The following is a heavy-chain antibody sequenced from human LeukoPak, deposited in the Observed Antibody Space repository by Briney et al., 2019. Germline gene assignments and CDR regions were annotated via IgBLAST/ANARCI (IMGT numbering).Heavy chain of an antibody. CDR1: GFTFSNYW. CDR2: INQDGSEK. V-gene: IGHV3-7*03. Sequence: PGGSLRLSCAASGFTFSNYWMSWVRQAPGKGLEWVANINQDGSEKYYVDSVRGRFTISRDNAENSLYLQMNSLRAEDTPVYYCARTWMYSNYFRGQGTLVTVSS. CDR3: ARTWMYSNYF. J-gene: IGHJ4*02. D-gene: IGHD4-11*01.